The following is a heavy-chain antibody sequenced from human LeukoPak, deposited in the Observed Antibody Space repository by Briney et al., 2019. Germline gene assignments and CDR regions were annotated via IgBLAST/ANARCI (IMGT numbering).Heavy chain of an antibody. CDR3: PSDLSPGRSGSYSVYSPAGLDP. J-gene: IGHJ5*02. D-gene: IGHD1-26*01. Sequence: PEGSLRLSCAAAGCTFSCYSMMWVRKAPGKVLEWVSYISSSSTTIHYADSVKGRFTISRDNSKNTLYLQMGRLRADDTAVYYYPSDLSPGRSGSYSVYSPAGLDPWGQETLVTVSS. V-gene: IGHV3-48*01. CDR2: ISSSSTTI. CDR1: GCTFSCYS.